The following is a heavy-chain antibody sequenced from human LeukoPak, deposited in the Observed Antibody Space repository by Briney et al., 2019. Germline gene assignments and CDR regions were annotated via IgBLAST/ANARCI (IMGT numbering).Heavy chain of an antibody. J-gene: IGHJ4*02. CDR3: ARRRSARTLDY. CDR1: GESFSGYY. V-gene: IGHV4-34*01. Sequence: SETLSLTCAVYGESFSGYYWSWIRQSPGKGLEWIGEINHSGSTNYNPSLKSRVTVSVDTSKNQFSLKLRSVTAADTAMYYCARRRSARTLDYWGQGTLVTVSS. CDR2: INHSGST.